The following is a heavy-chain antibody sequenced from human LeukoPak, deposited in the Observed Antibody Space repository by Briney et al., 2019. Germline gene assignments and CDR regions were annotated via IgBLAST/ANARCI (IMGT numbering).Heavy chain of an antibody. Sequence: SETLSLTCTVSGGSISSYYWSWIRQPPGKGLEWIGYIYYSGSTNYNPSLKSRVTISVDTSKNQLSLKLSSVTAADTAVYYCARVPYGANDRTSYYYYMDVWGKGTTVTVSS. J-gene: IGHJ6*03. CDR2: IYYSGST. CDR1: GGSISSYY. CDR3: ARVPYGANDRTSYYYYMDV. D-gene: IGHD4-17*01. V-gene: IGHV4-59*01.